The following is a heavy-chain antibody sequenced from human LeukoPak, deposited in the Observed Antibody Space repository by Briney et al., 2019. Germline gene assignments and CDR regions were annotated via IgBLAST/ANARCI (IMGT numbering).Heavy chain of an antibody. J-gene: IGHJ4*02. D-gene: IGHD3-22*01. CDR2: ISNSGSTV. V-gene: IGHV3-48*03. CDR3: AREKFYDNSGFDY. CDR1: GFTSSSYE. Sequence: PGGSLRLSCVASGFTSSSYEMNWVRQAPGQGLEWVAYISNSGSTVYYADSVKGRFTISRDNAKSSLFLQMNSLRAEDTADYYCAREKFYDNSGFDYWGQGTLVTVSS.